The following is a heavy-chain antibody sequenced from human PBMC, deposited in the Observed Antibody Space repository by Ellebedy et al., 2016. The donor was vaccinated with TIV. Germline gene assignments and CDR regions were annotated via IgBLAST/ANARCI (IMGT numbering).Heavy chain of an antibody. D-gene: IGHD3-10*01. CDR2: IYYSGST. CDR3: ARLGGSGSYLRGNNDAFDI. J-gene: IGHJ3*02. Sequence: MPSETLSLTCTVSGGSISSSSYYWGWIRQPPGKGLEWIGSIYYSGSTYYNPSLKSRVTISVDTSKNQFSLKLSSVTAADTAVYYCARLGGSGSYLRGNNDAFDIWGQGTMVTVSS. CDR1: GGSISSSSYY. V-gene: IGHV4-39*07.